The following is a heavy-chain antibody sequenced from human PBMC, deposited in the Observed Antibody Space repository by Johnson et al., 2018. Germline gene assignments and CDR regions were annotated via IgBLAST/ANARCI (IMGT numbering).Heavy chain of an antibody. CDR3: PRHAGNYFSYMDV. CDR2: MSYSGST. J-gene: IGHJ6*03. CDR1: GGSISSYY. V-gene: IGHV4-59*08. Sequence: VQLQESGPGLVKXSETLSLTCTVSGGSISSYYWSWIRPPPGKGLEWIAYMSYSGSTNYNPSLGSLVTISVDTSKNQFALKLSSVTAADTAVYYCPRHAGNYFSYMDVWGKVTTVTVSS. D-gene: IGHD2/OR15-2a*01.